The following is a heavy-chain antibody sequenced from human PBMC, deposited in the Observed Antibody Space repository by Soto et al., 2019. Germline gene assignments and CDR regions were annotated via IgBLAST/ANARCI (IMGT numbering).Heavy chain of an antibody. CDR1: GFSFSTFW. V-gene: IGHV3-74*01. CDR3: TRDRHIAATDY. J-gene: IGHJ4*02. D-gene: IGHD2-15*01. CDR2: VKGDGSGI. Sequence: LRLSCAASGFSFSTFWMHWVRQAPGKGLEWVSRVKGDGSGITYAGSVKGRFTISRDNAKNTLYLQMSSLNADDTAMYYCTRDRHIAATDYWGQGTLVTVSS.